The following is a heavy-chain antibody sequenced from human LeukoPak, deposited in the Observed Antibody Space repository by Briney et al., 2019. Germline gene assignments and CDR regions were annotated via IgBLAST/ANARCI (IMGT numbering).Heavy chain of an antibody. D-gene: IGHD2-21*02. CDR1: GGSFSGYY. Sequence: SETLSLTCAVYGGSFSGYYWSWIRQPPGKGLEWIGEINHSGSTNYNPSLKSRVTISVDTSKNQFSLKLSSVTAADTAVYYCARILPAPYCGGDCYPQGPDAFDIWGQGTMVTVSS. CDR3: ARILPAPYCGGDCYPQGPDAFDI. CDR2: INHSGST. V-gene: IGHV4-34*01. J-gene: IGHJ3*02.